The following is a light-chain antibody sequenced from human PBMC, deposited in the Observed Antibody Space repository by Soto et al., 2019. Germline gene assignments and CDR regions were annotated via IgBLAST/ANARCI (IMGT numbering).Light chain of an antibody. CDR3: SSYTISTTYV. Sequence: QSVLTQPASVSGSPVQSITISCTGTSNDVGLYNYVSWYQQHPGRAPKLMIYDVTERPSGVSNRFSGSKSGNTASLTISGLQAEDEGDYYCSSYTISTTYVFGTGTKATVL. CDR2: DVT. V-gene: IGLV2-14*03. J-gene: IGLJ1*01. CDR1: SNDVGLYNY.